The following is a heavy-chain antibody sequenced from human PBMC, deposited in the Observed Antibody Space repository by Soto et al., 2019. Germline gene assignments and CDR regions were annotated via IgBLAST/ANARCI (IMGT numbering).Heavy chain of an antibody. J-gene: IGHJ4*02. CDR2: INPSSGTT. V-gene: IGHV1-46*01. D-gene: IGHD1-26*01. CDR3: ASSLGETTTLFDY. CDR1: GYIFIHCF. Sequence: QVQLVQSGAEMKQPGASVKLSCQASGYIFIHCFMHWVRQAPGKGLEWLGGINPSSGTTTYAQTFQGRVTVTSDTSTSTAYMELCSLGSKGTGMYYCASSLGETTTLFDYWGQGGLVTVSA.